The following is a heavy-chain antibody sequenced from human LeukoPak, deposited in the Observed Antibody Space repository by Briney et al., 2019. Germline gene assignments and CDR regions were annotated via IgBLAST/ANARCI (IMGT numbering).Heavy chain of an antibody. CDR1: GGSISSYY. Sequence: NPSETLSLTCTVSGGSISSYYWSWIRKSPGKGLEWIGYINDSGSTNYNPSLKSRVTISVDTSKNQFSLKLSSVTAADTAVYYCARDLGYSYGYQGYFDYWGQGTLVTVSS. V-gene: IGHV4-59*01. J-gene: IGHJ4*02. CDR3: ARDLGYSYGYQGYFDY. D-gene: IGHD5-18*01. CDR2: INDSGST.